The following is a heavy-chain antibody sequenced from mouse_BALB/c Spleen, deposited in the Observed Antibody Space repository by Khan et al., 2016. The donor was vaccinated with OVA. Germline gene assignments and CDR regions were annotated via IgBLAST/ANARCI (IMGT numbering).Heavy chain of an antibody. V-gene: IGHV9-1*02. J-gene: IGHJ1*01. CDR2: LNTYTGEP. D-gene: IGHD2-12*01. CDR1: GYTFTNYG. CDR3: ARTYYSYYRYFDV. Sequence: QIQLVQSGPELKKPGETVKISCKASGYTFTNYGMNWVKQAPGKGLKWMGWLNTYTGEPTYADDFKGRFAFSLETSASPAYLQISNLKNEDMATLFCARTYYSYYRYFDVWGAGTTVTVSS.